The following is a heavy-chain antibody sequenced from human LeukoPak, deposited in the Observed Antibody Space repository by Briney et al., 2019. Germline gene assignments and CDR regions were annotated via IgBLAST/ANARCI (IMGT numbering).Heavy chain of an antibody. CDR1: GFTFSNHA. D-gene: IGHD3-10*01. Sequence: SGGSLRLSCAASGFTFSNHATHWVRQAPGKGLQWVAVISSDGSNKYYADSVKGRFTISRDNSKNTLYLQMNSLRAEDTAVYYCARDVWFGESKRAVEAFDIWGQGTMVTVSS. CDR3: ARDVWFGESKRAVEAFDI. J-gene: IGHJ3*02. V-gene: IGHV3-30*14. CDR2: ISSDGSNK.